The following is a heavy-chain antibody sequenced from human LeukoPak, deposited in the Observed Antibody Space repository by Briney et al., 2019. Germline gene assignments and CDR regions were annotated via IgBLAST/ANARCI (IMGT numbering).Heavy chain of an antibody. D-gene: IGHD1-26*01. CDR1: GFTFSNAW. CDR3: AKEPYSGSQLLDY. V-gene: IGHV3-15*01. J-gene: IGHJ4*02. Sequence: GSLRLSCAASGFTFSNAWISWVRQAPGKGLEWVGRIKSRISGGTTDYAAPVKGRFTISRDDSKNTLYLQMNSLTAEDTALYYCAKEPYSGSQLLDYWGQGTLVTVSS. CDR2: IKSRISGGTT.